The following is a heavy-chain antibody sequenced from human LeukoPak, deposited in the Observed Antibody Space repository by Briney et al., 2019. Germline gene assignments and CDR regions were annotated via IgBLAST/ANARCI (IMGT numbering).Heavy chain of an antibody. D-gene: IGHD3-22*01. CDR2: IYTSGST. CDR1: GGSISSGSYY. V-gene: IGHV4-61*02. CDR3: ARAPDSSGYIRFDP. J-gene: IGHJ5*02. Sequence: SQTLSLTCTVSGGSISSGSYYWSWIRQPAGKGLEWIGRIYTSGSTNYNPSLKSRVTISVDTSKNQFSLKLSSVTAADTAVYYCARAPDSSGYIRFDPWGQGTLVTVSS.